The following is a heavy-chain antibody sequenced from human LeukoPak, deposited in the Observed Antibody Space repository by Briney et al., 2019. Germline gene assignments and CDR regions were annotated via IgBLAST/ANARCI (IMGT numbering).Heavy chain of an antibody. Sequence: ASVKVSCKASGYTFTSYGISWVRQAPGQGLEWMGWISAYNGNTNYAQKLQGRVTMTTDTSTSTAYMEPRSLRSDDTAVYYCARAPYYDILTGFGVFAYWGQGTLVTVSS. D-gene: IGHD3-9*01. CDR2: ISAYNGNT. V-gene: IGHV1-18*01. J-gene: IGHJ4*02. CDR3: ARAPYYDILTGFGVFAY. CDR1: GYTFTSYG.